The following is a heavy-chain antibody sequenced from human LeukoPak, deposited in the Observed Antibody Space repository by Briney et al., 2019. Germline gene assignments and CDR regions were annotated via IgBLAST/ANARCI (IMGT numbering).Heavy chain of an antibody. D-gene: IGHD6-6*01. CDR2: ISGSGGST. V-gene: IGHV3-23*01. J-gene: IGHJ4*02. CDR3: AKPKQLRESYFDY. CDR1: GFTFSSYA. Sequence: GGSLRLSCAASGFTFSSYAMSWVRKAPGKGLKWVSAISGSGGSTYYADSVKGRFTISRDNSKNTLYLQMNSLRAEDTAVYYCAKPKQLRESYFDYWGQGTLVTVSS.